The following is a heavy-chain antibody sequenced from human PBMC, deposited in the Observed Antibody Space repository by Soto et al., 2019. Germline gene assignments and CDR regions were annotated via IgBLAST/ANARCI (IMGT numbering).Heavy chain of an antibody. CDR1: GYTFTNYG. CDR3: AREYCSSGSCYSFRGAFDI. D-gene: IGHD2-2*01. V-gene: IGHV1-18*01. Sequence: GASVKVSCKASGYTFTNYGISWVRQAPGQGLEWMGWISAYNGNTNYAQKLQDRVTMTTDTSTSTASMELRSLRSDDTAVYYCAREYCSSGSCYSFRGAFDIWGQGTMVTVSS. J-gene: IGHJ3*02. CDR2: ISAYNGNT.